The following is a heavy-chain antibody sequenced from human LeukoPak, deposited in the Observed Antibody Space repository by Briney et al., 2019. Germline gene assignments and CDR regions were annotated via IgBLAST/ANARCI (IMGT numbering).Heavy chain of an antibody. CDR3: ARGGTVTTFDAFDI. CDR1: GGTFSSYA. D-gene: IGHD4-17*01. V-gene: IGHV1-69*13. J-gene: IGHJ3*02. Sequence: SVKVSCKASGGTFSSYAISWVRQAPGQGLEWMGGIIPIFGTANYAQKFQGRVTITADESTSTAYMELSSLRSEDTAVYYCARGGTVTTFDAFDIWGQGTMATVSS. CDR2: IIPIFGTA.